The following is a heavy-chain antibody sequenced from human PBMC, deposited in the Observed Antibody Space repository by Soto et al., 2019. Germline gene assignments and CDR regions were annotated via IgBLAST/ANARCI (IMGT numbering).Heavy chain of an antibody. CDR2: INHSGST. D-gene: IGHD4-17*01. V-gene: IGHV4-34*01. Sequence: SETLSLTCAVYGGSFSGYYWSWIRQPPGKGLEWIGEINHSGSTNYNPSLKSRVTISVDTSKNQFSLKLSSVTAADTAVYYCARGYGDYVFDYWGQGTLVTVSS. J-gene: IGHJ4*02. CDR1: GGSFSGYY. CDR3: ARGYGDYVFDY.